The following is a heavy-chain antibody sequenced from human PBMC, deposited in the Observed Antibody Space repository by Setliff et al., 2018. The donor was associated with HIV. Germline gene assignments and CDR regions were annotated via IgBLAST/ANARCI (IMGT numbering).Heavy chain of an antibody. J-gene: IGHJ4*02. Sequence: GGSLRLSCVASGFTFINYAMSWVRQAPGKGLEWVSVIYAGGSTYYADSVKGRFTISRDNAKNTLFLQMNSLRAEDTAVYYCARDSSSWYEFYFDCWGQGTLVTVSS. D-gene: IGHD6-13*01. CDR2: IYAGGST. V-gene: IGHV3-23*03. CDR3: ARDSSSWYEFYFDC. CDR1: GFTFINYA.